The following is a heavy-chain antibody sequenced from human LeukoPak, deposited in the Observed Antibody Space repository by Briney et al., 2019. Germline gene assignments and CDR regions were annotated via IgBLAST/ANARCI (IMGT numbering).Heavy chain of an antibody. D-gene: IGHD2-2*01. V-gene: IGHV1-18*01. J-gene: IGHJ4*02. CDR3: ARGDIYCSSTSCYPTGVDY. CDR2: ISAYNGNT. CDR1: GYTFTSYG. Sequence: GASVKVSCKASGYTFTSYGISWVRQAPGQGLEWMGWISAYNGNTNYAQKLQGRVTMTTDTSTSTAYMELRSLRSDDTAVYYCARGDIYCSSTSCYPTGVDYWGQGTLVTVSS.